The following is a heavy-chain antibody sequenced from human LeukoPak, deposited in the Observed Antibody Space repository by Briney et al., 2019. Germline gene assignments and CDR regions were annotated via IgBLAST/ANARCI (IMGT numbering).Heavy chain of an antibody. CDR1: GFTFSSYA. CDR3: VRLIVGAHGGGWFDL. D-gene: IGHD1-26*01. CDR2: ISGSGGST. J-gene: IGHJ5*02. Sequence: HPGRSLRLSCAASGFTFSSYAMSSVRQAPGKGLEWVSAISGSGGSTYYADSVTGRFTISRDNSKNTLYLQMNSLKTEDTAVYYCVRLIVGAHGGGWFDLWGQGTLVTVSS. V-gene: IGHV3-23*01.